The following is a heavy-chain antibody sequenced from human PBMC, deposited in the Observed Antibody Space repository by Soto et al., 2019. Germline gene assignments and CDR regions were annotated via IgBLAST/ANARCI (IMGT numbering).Heavy chain of an antibody. D-gene: IGHD6-19*01. CDR2: IYYSGST. V-gene: IGHV4-39*01. J-gene: IGHJ5*02. CDR3: ARHYSSGSRNWFDP. Sequence: SETLSLTCSVSGGSINSISYFWGWVRQPPGKGLEWIGSIYYSGSTYYNPSLRSRVTISVDTSKNQFSLKLSSVTAADTAVFYCARHYSSGSRNWFDPWGQGTLVTVSS. CDR1: GGSINSISYF.